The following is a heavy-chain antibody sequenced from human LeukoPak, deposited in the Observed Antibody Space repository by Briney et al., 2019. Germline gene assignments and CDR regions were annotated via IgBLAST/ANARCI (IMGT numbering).Heavy chain of an antibody. CDR1: GGSFSGYY. Sequence: KSSEPLSLTCAVYGGSFSGYYWSWIRQPPGKGLEWIGEIHPSGSTKHNPSLESRVTISVDTSQNQFSLNLGSVTAAYTAVYYCARGQDSSKSGYWGQGTPVTVSS. CDR3: ARGQDSSKSGY. J-gene: IGHJ4*02. CDR2: IHPSGST. V-gene: IGHV4-34*01. D-gene: IGHD4-11*01.